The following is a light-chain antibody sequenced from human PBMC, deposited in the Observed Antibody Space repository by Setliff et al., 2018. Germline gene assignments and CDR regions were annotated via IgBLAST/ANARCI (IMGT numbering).Light chain of an antibody. CDR2: DVT. CDR3: SSYAGSNNWGV. V-gene: IGLV2-11*01. J-gene: IGLJ1*01. Sequence: QSVLTQPHSVSGSPGQSVTISCTGTSSDVGGYNYVSWYQQHPGKAPKLMIYDVTKRPSGVPDRFSGSKSGNTASLTISGLQAEDEADYYCSSYAGSNNWGVFGTGTKVTVL. CDR1: SSDVGGYNY.